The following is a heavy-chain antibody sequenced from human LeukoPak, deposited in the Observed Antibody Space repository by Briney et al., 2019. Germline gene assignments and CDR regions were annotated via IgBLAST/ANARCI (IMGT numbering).Heavy chain of an antibody. CDR2: IWYDGSNK. CDR3: ARDLATVTTCWFDP. V-gene: IGHV3-33*01. J-gene: IGHJ5*02. CDR1: GFTFSSYG. D-gene: IGHD4-17*01. Sequence: PGGSLRLSCAASGFTFSSYGMHWVRQAPGKGLEWVAVIWYDGSNKYYADSVKGRFTISRDNSENTLYLQMNSLRAEDTAVYYCARDLATVTTCWFDPWGQGTLVTVSS.